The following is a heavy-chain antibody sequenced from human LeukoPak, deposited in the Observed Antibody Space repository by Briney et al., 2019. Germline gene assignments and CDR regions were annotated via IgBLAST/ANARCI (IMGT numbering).Heavy chain of an antibody. CDR3: ARDLPPYYFDY. Sequence: GGSLRLSCAVSGFTIRSYAMNWVRQAPGKGLEWVSVIYSGGSTYYADSVKGRFTISRDNSKNTLYLQMNSLRAEDTAVYYCARDLPPYYFDYWGQGTLVTVSS. CDR2: IYSGGST. J-gene: IGHJ4*02. V-gene: IGHV3-66*01. CDR1: GFTIRSYA.